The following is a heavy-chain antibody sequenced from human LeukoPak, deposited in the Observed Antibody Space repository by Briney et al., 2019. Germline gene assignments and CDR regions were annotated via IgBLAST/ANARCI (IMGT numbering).Heavy chain of an antibody. J-gene: IGHJ4*02. CDR1: AGTFSSYA. V-gene: IGHV1-69*05. CDR3: ARSTYGWLQSYGDY. D-gene: IGHD5-24*01. CDR2: IIPIFGTA. Sequence: SVKVSCKASAGTFSSYAISWVRQAPGQGLEWMGRIIPIFGTANYAQKFQGRVRITTDESTSTAYMELSSLRSEDTAVYYCARSTYGWLQSYGDYWGQGTLVTVSS.